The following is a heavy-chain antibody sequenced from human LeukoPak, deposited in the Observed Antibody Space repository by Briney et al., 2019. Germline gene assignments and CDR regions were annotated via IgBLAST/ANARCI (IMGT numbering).Heavy chain of an antibody. J-gene: IGHJ4*02. V-gene: IGHV3-23*01. D-gene: IGHD6-19*01. CDR1: GFTFSSYA. Sequence: GGFLGLSCAASGFTFSSYAMSWVRQAPGKGLEWVSAISGSGGSTYYADSVKGRFTISRDNAKNSLYLQMNSLRAEDTAVYYCARDITVAGTVDYWGQGTLVTVSS. CDR2: ISGSGGST. CDR3: ARDITVAGTVDY.